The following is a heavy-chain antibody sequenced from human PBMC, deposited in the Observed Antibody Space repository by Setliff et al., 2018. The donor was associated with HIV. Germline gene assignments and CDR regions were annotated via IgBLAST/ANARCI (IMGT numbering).Heavy chain of an antibody. D-gene: IGHD3-10*01. V-gene: IGHV4-4*07. J-gene: IGHJ5*02. Sequence: SETLSLTCTISGGSFGVYRWSWIRQSAGRGLEWIGRIDSSGTTDYKPSLKGRVAISVDTSRNQFSLRVTSVSAADTAVYFCARDRHSSGLGSYGPWGPGILVTVSS. CDR1: GGSFGVYR. CDR3: ARDRHSSGLGSYGP. CDR2: IDSSGTT.